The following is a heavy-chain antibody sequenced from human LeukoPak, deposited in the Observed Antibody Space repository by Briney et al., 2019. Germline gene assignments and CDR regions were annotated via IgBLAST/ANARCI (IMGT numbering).Heavy chain of an antibody. CDR3: ARHFSAEVYCSSTSCYGGWFDP. CDR1: GGSISSSSYY. V-gene: IGHV4-39*01. CDR2: IYYSGST. J-gene: IGHJ5*02. D-gene: IGHD2-2*01. Sequence: SETLSLTCTVSGGSISSSSYYWGWIRQPPGKGLEWIGSIYYSGSTYYNPSLKSRVTISVDTSKNQFSLKLSSVTAADTAVYYCARHFSAEVYCSSTSCYGGWFDPWGQGTLVTVSS.